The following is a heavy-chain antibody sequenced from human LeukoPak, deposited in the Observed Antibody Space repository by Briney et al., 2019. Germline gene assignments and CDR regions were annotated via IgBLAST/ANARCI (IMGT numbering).Heavy chain of an antibody. Sequence: ASVKVSCKASGYTFTGYYMHWVRQAPGQGLEWMGWINPNSGGTNYAQKFQGRVTMTRDTSISTAYMELSRLGSDDTAVYYCARDPGPYYYDSSGYFDYWGQGTLVTVSS. CDR1: GYTFTGYY. D-gene: IGHD3-22*01. CDR2: INPNSGGT. V-gene: IGHV1-2*02. CDR3: ARDPGPYYYDSSGYFDY. J-gene: IGHJ4*02.